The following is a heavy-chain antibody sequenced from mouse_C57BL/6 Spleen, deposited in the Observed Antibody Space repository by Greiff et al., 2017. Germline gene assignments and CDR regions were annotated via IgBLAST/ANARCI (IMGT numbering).Heavy chain of an antibody. V-gene: IGHV1-52*01. CDR1: GYTFTSYW. CDR2: IDPSDSET. J-gene: IGHJ2*01. CDR3: ARGSFDY. Sequence: VQLQQSGAELVRPGSSVKLSCKAPGYTFTSYWMHWVKQRPIQGLEWIGNIDPSDSETHYNQKFKDKATLTVDKSSSTAYMQLSSLTSEDSAVYYCARGSFDYWGQGTTLTVSS.